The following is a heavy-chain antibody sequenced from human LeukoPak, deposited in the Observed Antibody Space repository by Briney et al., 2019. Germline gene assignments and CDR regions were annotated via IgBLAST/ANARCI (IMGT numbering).Heavy chain of an antibody. D-gene: IGHD2-15*01. CDR1: GYTFTSYA. J-gene: IGHJ4*02. V-gene: IGHV1-3*01. CDR2: INAGNGNT. CDR3: ARHPPQYCSSSSCYYFDY. Sequence: GASVKVSCKASGYTFTSYAMHWVRQAPGQRLEWMGWINAGNGNTKYSQKFQGRVTITRDTSASTAYMELSSLRSEDTAVYFCARHPPQYCSSSSCYYFDYWGQGTLVTVSS.